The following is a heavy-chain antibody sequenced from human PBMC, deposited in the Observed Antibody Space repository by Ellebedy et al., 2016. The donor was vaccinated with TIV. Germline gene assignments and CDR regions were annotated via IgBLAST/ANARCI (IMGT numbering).Heavy chain of an antibody. CDR1: GGTFSSYA. Sequence: ASVKVSCKASGGTFSSYAISWVRQAPGQGLEWMGGIIPILGIANYAQKFQGRVTITADKSTSTAYMELSSLRSEDTAVYYCARGYEGEQLDYWGQGTLVTVSS. J-gene: IGHJ4*02. V-gene: IGHV1-69*10. CDR2: IIPILGIA. D-gene: IGHD1-26*01. CDR3: ARGYEGEQLDY.